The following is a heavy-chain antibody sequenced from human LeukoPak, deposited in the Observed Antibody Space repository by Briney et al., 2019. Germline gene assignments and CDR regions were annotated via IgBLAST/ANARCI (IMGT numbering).Heavy chain of an antibody. D-gene: IGHD6-19*01. CDR3: ARVAGWRWFDP. J-gene: IGHJ5*02. CDR1: GFTFNSYH. Sequence: GGSLRLSCAASGFTFNSYHMTGVRQAPGGGVEWVSSIRRSGNNTYYGDSVKGRFTISSDNSKNTVYLQLNNMRVDDTAVYYCARVAGWRWFDPWGQGTLVTGSS. CDR2: IRRSGNNT. V-gene: IGHV3-23*01.